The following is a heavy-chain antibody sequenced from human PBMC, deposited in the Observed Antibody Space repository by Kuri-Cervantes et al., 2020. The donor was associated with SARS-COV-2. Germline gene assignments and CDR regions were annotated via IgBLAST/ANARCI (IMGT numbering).Heavy chain of an antibody. V-gene: IGHV6-1*01. CDR3: AREDMVGEFKY. D-gene: IGHD1-26*01. J-gene: IGHJ4*02. CDR1: GDSVSRNGAA. Sequence: SEILSLTCVFSGDSVSRNGAAWPWTRHSTSNGLEWLTRTYYRSKWYTDYAAPVKSRITIHPDTSTNQFSLQLTSVTTEDTAVYFCAREDMVGEFKYWGQGTLVTVSS. CDR2: TYYRSKWYT.